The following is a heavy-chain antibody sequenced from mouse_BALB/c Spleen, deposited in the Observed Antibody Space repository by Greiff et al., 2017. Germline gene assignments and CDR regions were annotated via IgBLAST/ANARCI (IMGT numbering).Heavy chain of an antibody. D-gene: IGHD2-1*01. J-gene: IGHJ4*01. Sequence: VKLVESGPGLVQPSQSLSITCTVSGFSLTSYGVHWVRQSPGKGLEWLGVIWSGGSTDYNAAFISRLSISKDNSKSQVFFKMNSLQANDTAIYYCARGGNYLYAMDYWGQGTSVTVSS. CDR1: GFSLTSYG. CDR2: IWSGGST. V-gene: IGHV2-2*02. CDR3: ARGGNYLYAMDY.